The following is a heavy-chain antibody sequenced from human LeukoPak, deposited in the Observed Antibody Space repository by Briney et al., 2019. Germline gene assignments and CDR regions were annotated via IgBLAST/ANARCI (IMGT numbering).Heavy chain of an antibody. J-gene: IGHJ4*02. CDR2: INTNTGNP. V-gene: IGHV7-4-1*02. D-gene: IGHD4-17*01. CDR3: ARFTVTTPYYFDY. Sequence: ASVKVSCKASGYTFTRYAVNWVRQAPGQGLDWMGWINTNTGNPTYAQGFTGRFVFSLDTSVSTACLQISSLKAEDTAVYYCARFTVTTPYYFDYWGQGTLVTVSS. CDR1: GYTFTRYA.